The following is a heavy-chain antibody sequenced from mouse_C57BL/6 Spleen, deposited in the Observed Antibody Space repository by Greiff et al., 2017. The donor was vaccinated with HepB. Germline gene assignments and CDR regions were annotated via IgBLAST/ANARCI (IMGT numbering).Heavy chain of an antibody. CDR2: IYPGSGST. CDR1: GYTFTSYW. D-gene: IGHD4-1*01. V-gene: IGHV1-55*01. CDR3: ARSNRALGRYFDY. J-gene: IGHJ2*01. Sequence: QVQLQQPGAELVKPGASVKMSCKASGYTFTSYWITWVKQRPGQGLEWIGDIYPGSGSTNYNEKLKSKATLTVETSSSTADMQLSSLTSEDSAVYYCARSNRALGRYFDYWGQGTTLTVSS.